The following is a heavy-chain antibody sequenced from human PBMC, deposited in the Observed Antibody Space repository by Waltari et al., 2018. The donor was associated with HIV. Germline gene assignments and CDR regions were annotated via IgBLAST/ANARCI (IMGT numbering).Heavy chain of an antibody. Sequence: EVRLVESGGGLVLLGGSLTLSCAASGFTFSSHGMTWFRQAPEKGLEWLSWISGSGTTTYYADSVRDRFTSFRDNAKNSVYLHMNSLRDEDTAVYYCVRDTSFLGHDFWGQGTLVTVSS. CDR1: GFTFSSHG. J-gene: IGHJ4*02. V-gene: IGHV3-48*02. D-gene: IGHD3-3*02. CDR3: VRDTSFLGHDF. CDR2: ISGSGTTT.